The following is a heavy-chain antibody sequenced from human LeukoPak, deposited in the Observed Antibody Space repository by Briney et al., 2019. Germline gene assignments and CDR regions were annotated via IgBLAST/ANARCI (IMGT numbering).Heavy chain of an antibody. D-gene: IGHD6-19*01. CDR3: AKADQWLVRGNWFDP. CDR2: ISYDGSNK. J-gene: IGHJ5*02. CDR1: GFTFSSYG. V-gene: IGHV3-30*18. Sequence: GGSLRLSCAASGFTFSSYGMHWVRQAPGKGLEWVAVISYDGSNKYYVDSVKGRFTISRDNSRNTLYLQMNSLRAEDTAVYYCAKADQWLVRGNWFDPWGQGTLVTVSS.